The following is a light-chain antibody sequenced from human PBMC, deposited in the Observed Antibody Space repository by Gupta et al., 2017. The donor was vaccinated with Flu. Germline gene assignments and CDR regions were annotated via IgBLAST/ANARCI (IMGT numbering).Light chain of an antibody. V-gene: IGKV3-15*01. CDR3: QQENRCPST. Sequence: PATLSVSPGERATLACRASQSVGSGLAWYQQTPGQAPRLLISGASTRATGMPDRFSGGGSGTDFTLTISSRQSEDFAVYYCQQENRCPSTFGQGTKVEIK. CDR2: GAS. J-gene: IGKJ1*01. CDR1: QSVGSG.